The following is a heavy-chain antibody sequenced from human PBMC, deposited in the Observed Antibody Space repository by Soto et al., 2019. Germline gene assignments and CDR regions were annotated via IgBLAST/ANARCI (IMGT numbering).Heavy chain of an antibody. J-gene: IGHJ5*02. CDR3: AREDFGDEENWFDP. V-gene: IGHV1-2*02. CDR2: INPNSGGT. CDR1: GYTFTGYY. Sequence: ASVKVSCKASGYTFTGYYMHWVRQAPGQGLEWMGWINPNSGGTNYAQKFQGRVTMTRDTSISTAYMELSRLRSDDTAVYYCAREDFGDEENWFDPWGQGTLVTVSS. D-gene: IGHD3-3*01.